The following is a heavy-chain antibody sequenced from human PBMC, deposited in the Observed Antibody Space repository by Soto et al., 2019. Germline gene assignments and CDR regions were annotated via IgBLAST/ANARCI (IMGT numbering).Heavy chain of an antibody. V-gene: IGHV4-30-4*01. D-gene: IGHD3-3*01. CDR3: ARAPVGLDTISYFDY. CDR2: IYNGGST. CDR1: GDSVSSVGFH. Sequence: SETLSLTCTVSGDSVSSVGFHWAWLRRPPGKGLEWIGYIYNGGSTYYRPSLESRMHMSPDATRNHYSLRLTSVTAADTAVYFCARAPVGLDTISYFDYWGQGKLVTVSS. J-gene: IGHJ4*02.